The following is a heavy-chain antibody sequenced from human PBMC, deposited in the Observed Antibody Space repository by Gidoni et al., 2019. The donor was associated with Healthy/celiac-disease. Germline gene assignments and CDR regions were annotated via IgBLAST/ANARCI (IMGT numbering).Heavy chain of an antibody. J-gene: IGHJ4*02. V-gene: IGHV3-53*02. CDR3: ARGMVGATGGGFDY. D-gene: IGHD1-26*01. Sequence: EVQLVETGGGLIQPGGSLRLSCAASGFTVSSNYISLVRQAPGQGLDGVSVISSGGSTSYADSVKGRFTISRDNSKNPLYLQMNSLIAEDTAVYYCARGMVGATGGGFDYWGQGTLVTVSS. CDR2: ISSGGST. CDR1: GFTVSSNY.